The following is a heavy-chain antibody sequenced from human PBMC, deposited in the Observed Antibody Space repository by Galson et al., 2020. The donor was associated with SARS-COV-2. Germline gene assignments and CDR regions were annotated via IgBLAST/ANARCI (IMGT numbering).Heavy chain of an antibody. CDR2: TYYNSNWYT. V-gene: IGHV6-1*01. CDR1: GDSISSNSAA. J-gene: IGHJ5*02. Sequence: SQTLSLTCAISGDSISSNSAAWNWIRQSPSRGLEWLGRTYYNSNWYTDYAVSVISRITINPDTSKNQFSLHLNSVTPEDTAVYYCARGRHRTSWGWAWFDPWGQGLLVTVSS. CDR3: ARGRHRTSWGWAWFDP. D-gene: IGHD2-2*01.